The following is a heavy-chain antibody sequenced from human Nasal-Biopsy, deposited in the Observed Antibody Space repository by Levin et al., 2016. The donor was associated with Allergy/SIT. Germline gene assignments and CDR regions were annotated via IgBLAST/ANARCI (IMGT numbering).Heavy chain of an antibody. CDR2: LSVYSGTA. V-gene: IGHV1-18*01. Sequence: ASVKVSCKASDYTLSNFGISWVRQAPGQGLEWVGWLSVYSGTAELPQKFQGRVSLTTDTSTNTAYMDLRSLRSDDTAVYYCARTQGARNIYAMDVWGQGTTVTVSS. J-gene: IGHJ6*02. CDR1: DYTLSNFG. CDR3: ARTQGARNIYAMDV.